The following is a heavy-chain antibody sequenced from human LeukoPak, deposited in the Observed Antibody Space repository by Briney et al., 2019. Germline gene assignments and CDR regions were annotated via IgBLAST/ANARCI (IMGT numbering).Heavy chain of an antibody. D-gene: IGHD2-8*01. V-gene: IGHV3-30*03. CDR1: GFTFSSYG. J-gene: IGHJ4*02. Sequence: GGSLRLSCAASGFTFSSYGMHWVRQAPGKGLEWVAVISYDGSNKYYADSVKGRFTISRDNSKNMLYLQMNSLRAEDTAVYYCARALYEGVVDYWGQGTLVTVSS. CDR2: ISYDGSNK. CDR3: ARALYEGVVDY.